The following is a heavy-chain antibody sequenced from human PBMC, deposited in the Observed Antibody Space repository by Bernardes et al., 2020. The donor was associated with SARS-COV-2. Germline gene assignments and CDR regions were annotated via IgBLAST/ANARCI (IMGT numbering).Heavy chain of an antibody. CDR2: IYYSGST. V-gene: IGHV4-59*08. CDR1: GGSISSYY. Sequence: SETLSLTCTVSGGSISSYYWSWIRQPPGKGLEWIGYIYYSGSTNYNPSLKSRVTISVDTSKNQFSLKLSSVTAADTAVYYCARRSPYGSGSDAFDIWGQGTMVTVSS. CDR3: ARRSPYGSGSDAFDI. D-gene: IGHD3-10*01. J-gene: IGHJ3*02.